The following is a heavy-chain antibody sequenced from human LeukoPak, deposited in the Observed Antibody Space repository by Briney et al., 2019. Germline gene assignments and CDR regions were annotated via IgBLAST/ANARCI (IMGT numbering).Heavy chain of an antibody. D-gene: IGHD5-24*01. Sequence: PGGSLRLSCAASGFTFSNYAMSWVRQAPGKGLEWVSTISGSGGSTYYADSVKGRFTISRDNSKNTLYLQMNSLRAEDTAVYYWAKLMATIIEPLDYWGQGTLVSVSS. CDR3: AKLMATIIEPLDY. CDR1: GFTFSNYA. J-gene: IGHJ4*02. CDR2: ISGSGGST. V-gene: IGHV3-23*01.